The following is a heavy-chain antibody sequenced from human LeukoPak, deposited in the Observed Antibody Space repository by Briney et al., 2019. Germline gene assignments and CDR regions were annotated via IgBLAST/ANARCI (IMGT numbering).Heavy chain of an antibody. Sequence: GASVKVSCKASGYTFTGYYMHWVRQAPGQGLEWMGWINPNSGGTNYAQKFQGRVTMTRDTSISTAYMELSRLRSDDTAVYYCASDIVVVAATYYFDYWGQGTLVTVSS. D-gene: IGHD2-15*01. CDR1: GYTFTGYY. CDR3: ASDIVVVAATYYFDY. V-gene: IGHV1-2*02. CDR2: INPNSGGT. J-gene: IGHJ4*02.